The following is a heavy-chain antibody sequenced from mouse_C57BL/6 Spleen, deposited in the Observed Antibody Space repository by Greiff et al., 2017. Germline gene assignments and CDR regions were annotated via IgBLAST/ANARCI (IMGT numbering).Heavy chain of an antibody. CDR3: SRGSYYYGSSSYYFDY. CDR1: GYAFSSYW. Sequence: QVQLQQSGAELVKPGASVKISCKASGYAFSSYWMNWVKQRPGKGLEWIGQIYPGDGDTNYNGKFKGKATLTADKSSSTAYMQLSSLTSEDSAVYFCSRGSYYYGSSSYYFDYWGQGTTLTVSS. J-gene: IGHJ2*01. D-gene: IGHD1-1*01. CDR2: IYPGDGDT. V-gene: IGHV1-80*01.